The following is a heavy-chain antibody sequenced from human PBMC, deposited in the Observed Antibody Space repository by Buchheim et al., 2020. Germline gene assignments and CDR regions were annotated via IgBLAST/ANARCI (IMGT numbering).Heavy chain of an antibody. Sequence: QVQLVESGGGVVQPGRSLRLSCAASGFTFSSYGMHWVRQAPGKGLEWVAVISYDGSNKYYADSVKGRFTISRDNSKNTLYLQMNSLRAEDTAVYYCARARGGYDSMGYGGYYYGMDIWGQGTT. V-gene: IGHV3-30*03. CDR1: GFTFSSYG. J-gene: IGHJ6*02. CDR3: ARARGGYDSMGYGGYYYGMDI. D-gene: IGHD5-12*01. CDR2: ISYDGSNK.